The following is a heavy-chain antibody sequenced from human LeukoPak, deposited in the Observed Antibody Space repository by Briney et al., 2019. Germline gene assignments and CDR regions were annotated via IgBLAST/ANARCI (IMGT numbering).Heavy chain of an antibody. D-gene: IGHD3-10*02. J-gene: IGHJ4*02. CDR1: GYTFTGYS. V-gene: IGHV1-2*02. CDR2: INPNSGGT. CDR3: ARAWPTMSQNEY. Sequence: GASVKVSCKASGYTFTGYSMHWVRQAPGQGLEWMGWINPNSGGTNYAQKFQGRVTMTRDTSISTAYMELSRLRSDDTAVYYCARAWPTMSQNEYWGKGTLVTVST.